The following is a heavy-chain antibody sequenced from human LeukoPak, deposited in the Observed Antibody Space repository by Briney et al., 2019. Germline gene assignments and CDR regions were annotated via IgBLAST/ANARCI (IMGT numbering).Heavy chain of an antibody. CDR1: GGSISSNNW. CDR3: AKSNGYGLIDI. CDR2: IYHAGSS. Sequence: SGTLSLTCAVSGGSISSNNWWSWVRQPPGKGLEWIGEIYHAGSSNYNPSLKSRVTISVDKSKNQLSLKLNSVTAADTAVYYCAKSNGYGLIDIWGQGTMVTVSS. V-gene: IGHV4-4*02. J-gene: IGHJ3*02. D-gene: IGHD3-10*01.